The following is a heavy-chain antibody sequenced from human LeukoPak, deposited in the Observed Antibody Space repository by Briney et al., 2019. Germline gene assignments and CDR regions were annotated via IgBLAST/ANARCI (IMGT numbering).Heavy chain of an antibody. Sequence: VASVKVSCKASGGTFSSYAISWVRQAPGQGLEWMGRIIPILGIANYAQKFQGRVTITADKSTSTAYMELSSLRSEDTAVYYCARLEDSSGYYSPFDYWGQGTLVTVSS. CDR2: IIPILGIA. V-gene: IGHV1-69*04. J-gene: IGHJ4*02. D-gene: IGHD3-22*01. CDR1: GGTFSSYA. CDR3: ARLEDSSGYYSPFDY.